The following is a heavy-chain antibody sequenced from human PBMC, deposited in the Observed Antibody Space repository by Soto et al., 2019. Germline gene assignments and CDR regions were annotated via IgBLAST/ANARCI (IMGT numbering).Heavy chain of an antibody. CDR3: ARASPVVTDV. D-gene: IGHD5-18*01. CDR1: GGSISSGDYY. Sequence: QVQLQESGPGLVKPSQTLSLTCTVSGGSISSGDYYWSWIRQPPGKGLEWIGYFYYSGSTYCNPSLKGRVTIYVDASKIQFSLKLSSVTAAETAVYYCARASPVVTDVWGQGTTVTVSS. J-gene: IGHJ6*02. V-gene: IGHV4-30-4*01. CDR2: FYYSGST.